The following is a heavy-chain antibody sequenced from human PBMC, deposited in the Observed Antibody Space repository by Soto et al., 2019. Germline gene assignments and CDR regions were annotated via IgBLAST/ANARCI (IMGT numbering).Heavy chain of an antibody. Sequence: QVQLQESGPGLVKPSGTLSLTCAVSGGAISSSNWWNWVRQPPGKGLEWFGEISHSGSTNSNPSLKSRVTISVEKSKNQFPLLLVSVPAADTAIYYCAKRSKIISSLNYNGFDPWGQGTLVTVSS. CDR2: ISHSGST. V-gene: IGHV4-4*02. D-gene: IGHD6-6*01. J-gene: IGHJ5*02. CDR3: AKRSKIISSLNYNGFDP. CDR1: GGAISSSNW.